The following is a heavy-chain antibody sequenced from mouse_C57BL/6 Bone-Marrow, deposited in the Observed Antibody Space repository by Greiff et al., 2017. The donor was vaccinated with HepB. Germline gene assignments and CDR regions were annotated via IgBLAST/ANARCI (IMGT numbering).Heavy chain of an antibody. CDR1: GYTFTDYY. V-gene: IGHV1-19*01. CDR2: INPYNGGT. CDR3: ARKGAYYSNYLFDY. Sequence: DVKLQESGPVLVKPGASVKMSCKASGYTFTDYYMNWVKQSHGKSLEWIGVINPYNGGTSYNQKFKGKATLTVDKSSSTAYMELNSLTSEDSAVYYCARKGAYYSNYLFDYWGQGTTLTVSS. D-gene: IGHD2-5*01. J-gene: IGHJ2*01.